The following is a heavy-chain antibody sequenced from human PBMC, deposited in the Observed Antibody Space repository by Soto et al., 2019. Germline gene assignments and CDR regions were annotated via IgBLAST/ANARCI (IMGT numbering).Heavy chain of an antibody. CDR3: ARLGRRDDFWSGYRS. V-gene: IGHV4-39*01. CDR2: IYYSGST. CDR1: GGAISSSSYY. Sequence: QLQLQESGPGLVKPSETLSLTCTVSGGAISSSSYYWGWIRQPPGKGLEWIGSIYYSGSTYYNPSVKSRVTISVDTSENQFSLKLSSVTAADTAVYYCARLGRRDDFWSGYRSWGQGTLVTVSS. D-gene: IGHD3-3*01. J-gene: IGHJ4*02.